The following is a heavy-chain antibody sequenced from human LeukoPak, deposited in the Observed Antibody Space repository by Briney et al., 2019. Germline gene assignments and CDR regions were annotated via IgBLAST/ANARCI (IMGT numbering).Heavy chain of an antibody. J-gene: IGHJ4*02. CDR2: MNPNSGNT. CDR1: GGTFSSYA. Sequence: GASVKVSCKASGGTFSSYAINWVRQATGQGLEWMGWMNPNSGNTGYAQKFQGRVTMTRNTSISTAYMELSSLRSEDTAVYYCARGHSSGWEAEVDYWGQGTLVTVSS. D-gene: IGHD6-19*01. CDR3: ARGHSSGWEAEVDY. V-gene: IGHV1-8*02.